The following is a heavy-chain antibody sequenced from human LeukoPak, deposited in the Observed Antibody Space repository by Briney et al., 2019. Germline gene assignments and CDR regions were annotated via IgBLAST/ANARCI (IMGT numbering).Heavy chain of an antibody. Sequence: QSGGSLRLSCAASGFTFSSYGMHWVRQAPGKGLEWGAFIRYDGSDKYYADSLKGRFTISRDNSKNTLYLQMNILRAEDTAVYYCAKADSGSYYGLGDYFAYWGQGPLVTVSS. CDR3: AKADSGSYYGLGDYFAY. V-gene: IGHV3-30*02. CDR2: IRYDGSDK. D-gene: IGHD1-26*01. CDR1: GFTFSSYG. J-gene: IGHJ4*02.